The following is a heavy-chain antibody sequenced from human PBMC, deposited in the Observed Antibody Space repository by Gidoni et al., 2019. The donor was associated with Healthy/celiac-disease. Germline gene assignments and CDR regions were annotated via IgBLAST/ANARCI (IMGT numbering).Heavy chain of an antibody. Sequence: QVQLVQSGAEVKKPGAAVKVPSKVSAYTLTELSMHWVRQAPGKGLEWIGGFDPEDGETIYAQKFQGRVTMTEDTSTDTAYIELSSLRSEDTAVYYCATGFFGDYRYYYYMDVWGKGTTVTVSS. V-gene: IGHV1-24*01. D-gene: IGHD4-17*01. J-gene: IGHJ6*03. CDR3: ATGFFGDYRYYYYMDV. CDR2: FDPEDGET. CDR1: AYTLTELS.